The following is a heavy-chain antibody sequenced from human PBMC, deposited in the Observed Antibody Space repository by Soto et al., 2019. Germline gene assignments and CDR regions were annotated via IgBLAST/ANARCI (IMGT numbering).Heavy chain of an antibody. J-gene: IGHJ2*01. Sequence: QVQLVQSGAEVKKPGSSVKVSCKASVGTFSNYPISWVRQAPGQGLEWMGGIIPIFGTVNYAQKFEGRVTITADESTSTAYMELSSLRSEDTAVYYCARGNHRWLQLWYFDLWGRGTLVTVSS. CDR2: IIPIFGTV. D-gene: IGHD5-12*01. CDR1: VGTFSNYP. V-gene: IGHV1-69*12. CDR3: ARGNHRWLQLWYFDL.